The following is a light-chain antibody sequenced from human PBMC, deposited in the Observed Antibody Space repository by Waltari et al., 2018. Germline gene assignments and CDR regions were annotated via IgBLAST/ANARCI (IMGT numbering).Light chain of an antibody. CDR1: SSDVGSSNL. V-gene: IGLV2-23*02. Sequence: QSALTQPASVSGSPGQSITISCTGTSSDVGSSNLVSWYQQHPGKAPKLMIYEVSKRPSGVSNRFSGSKSGNTASLTISGLQAEDEAGYYCCSYAGSSTLWVFGTGTKVTVL. J-gene: IGLJ1*01. CDR2: EVS. CDR3: CSYAGSSTLWV.